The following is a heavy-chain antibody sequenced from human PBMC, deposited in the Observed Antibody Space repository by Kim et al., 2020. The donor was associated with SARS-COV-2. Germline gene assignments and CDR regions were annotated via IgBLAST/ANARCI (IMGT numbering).Heavy chain of an antibody. CDR1: NGSITSGDSY. V-gene: IGHV4-31*03. CDR2: VYYSGST. Sequence: SETLSLTCTVSNGSITSGDSYWTWIRQHPGKGPEWIGYVYYSGSTSYNPSLRSRATISIDTTKNHFSLRLTSVTAADAAVYYCARDKGLWFEAKAYWYFDLWGRGTLVKVSS. J-gene: IGHJ2*01. D-gene: IGHD3-10*01. CDR3: ARDKGLWFEAKAYWYFDL.